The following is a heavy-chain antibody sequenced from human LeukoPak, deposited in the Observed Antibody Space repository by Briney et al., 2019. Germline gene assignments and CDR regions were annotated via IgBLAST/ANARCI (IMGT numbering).Heavy chain of an antibody. J-gene: IGHJ5*02. D-gene: IGHD3-10*01. CDR2: ISAYNGNT. Sequence: EASVKVSCKASGYTFTSYGISWVRQAPGQGLEWMGWISAYNGNTNYAQKLQGRVTMTRDTSISTAYMELSRLRSDDTAVYYCARSLPSVRGSQTWFDPWGQGTLVTVSS. CDR1: GYTFTSYG. V-gene: IGHV1-18*01. CDR3: ARSLPSVRGSQTWFDP.